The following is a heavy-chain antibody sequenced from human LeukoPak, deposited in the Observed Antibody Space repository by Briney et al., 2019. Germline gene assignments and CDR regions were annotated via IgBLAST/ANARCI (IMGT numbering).Heavy chain of an antibody. CDR1: GYTFTSYG. V-gene: IGHV1-18*01. D-gene: IGHD3-9*01. CDR2: ISAYNGNT. J-gene: IGHJ4*02. CDR3: ARGPSLRYFDWLLPNDY. Sequence: ASVKVSCKSSGYTFTSYGICLVRQAPAQGLEWMGWISAYNGNTNYAQKLQGRVTMTTDTSTSTAYMELRSLRSDDTAVYYCARGPSLRYFDWLLPNDYWGQGTLVTVSS.